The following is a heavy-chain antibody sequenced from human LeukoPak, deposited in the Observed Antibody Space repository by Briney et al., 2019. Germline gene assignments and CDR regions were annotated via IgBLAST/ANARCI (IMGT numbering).Heavy chain of an antibody. J-gene: IGHJ4*02. Sequence: PGGSLRLSCAAFRFTFSDYYMSSIRQAPGKGLDWVSYISSSSSYPNYADSVKGRFTISRDNAKNSLYLQMNSLRAEATAVYYRARRHSSSWYSDYWGQGTLATVSS. D-gene: IGHD6-13*01. CDR2: ISSSSSYP. V-gene: IGHV3-11*06. CDR1: RFTFSDYY. CDR3: ARRHSSSWYSDY.